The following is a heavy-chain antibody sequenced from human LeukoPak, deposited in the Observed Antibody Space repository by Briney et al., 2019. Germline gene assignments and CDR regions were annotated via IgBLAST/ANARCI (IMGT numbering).Heavy chain of an antibody. J-gene: IGHJ4*02. Sequence: ASVKVSCKASGYTFTSYDINWVRQATGQGLEWMGWMNPNSGNTGYAQKFQGRVTMTRNTSISTAYMELSSLRSEDTAVYYCARSSRGSGSYRTDYWGQGTLVTVSS. V-gene: IGHV1-8*01. CDR2: MNPNSGNT. D-gene: IGHD3-10*01. CDR1: GYTFTSYD. CDR3: ARSSRGSGSYRTDY.